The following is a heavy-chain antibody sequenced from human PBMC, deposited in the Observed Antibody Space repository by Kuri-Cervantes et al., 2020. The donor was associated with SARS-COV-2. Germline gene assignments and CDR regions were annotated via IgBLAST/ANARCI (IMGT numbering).Heavy chain of an antibody. Sequence: VSVKVSCMASGYTFSYYGFSWVRQAPGQGLEWMGWINSYSGNTNYAQNLQGRVTMTTDTSTNTAYMEPRSLRSDGTAVYYCARHDDYSNFAFDYWGQGTLVTVSS. J-gene: IGHJ4*02. CDR1: GYTFSYYG. D-gene: IGHD4-11*01. CDR3: ARHDDYSNFAFDY. CDR2: INSYSGNT. V-gene: IGHV1-18*01.